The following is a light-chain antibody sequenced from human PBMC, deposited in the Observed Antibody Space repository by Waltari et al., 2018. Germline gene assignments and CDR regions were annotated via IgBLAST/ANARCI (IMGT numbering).Light chain of an antibody. CDR2: KDT. CDR3: QSADGSGAYRA. V-gene: IGLV3-25*03. CDR1: ALPKHY. J-gene: IGLJ2*01. Sequence: SYRLTQPPSVSVPPGQTARITCSGAALPKHYSTWYQQKAGQAPVLVIYKDTERASGIPERFSGSSSGTTVTLTIRGAQAEDEADYYCQSADGSGAYRAFGGGTKLTVL.